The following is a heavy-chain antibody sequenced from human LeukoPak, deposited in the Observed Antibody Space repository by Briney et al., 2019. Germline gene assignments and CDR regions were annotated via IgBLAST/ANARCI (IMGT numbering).Heavy chain of an antibody. CDR3: AKKAATAFDY. J-gene: IGHJ4*02. Sequence: PGGSLRLSCAASGFPFNTYALHWVRQAPGKGLQWVALISYDGNNKYYADSVKGRFTISRDNSKNTLYLQMNSLRAEDTAVYYCAKKAATAFDYWGQGTLVTVSS. V-gene: IGHV3-30-3*02. D-gene: IGHD6-25*01. CDR1: GFPFNTYA. CDR2: ISYDGNNK.